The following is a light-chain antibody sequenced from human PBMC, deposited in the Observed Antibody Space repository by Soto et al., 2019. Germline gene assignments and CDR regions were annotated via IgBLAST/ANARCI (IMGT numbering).Light chain of an antibody. CDR2: ENN. CDR1: SSNIGTGYE. Sequence: QSVLTQPPSMSEAPGQRVTISCTGSSSNIGTGYEAHWYQQVPGTAPKLLIYENNNRPSGVPDRFSGSKSGTSASLAITGLQAEDEAEDYCQSYDSSLSGYVFGTGTKLTVL. CDR3: QSYDSSLSGYV. V-gene: IGLV1-40*01. J-gene: IGLJ1*01.